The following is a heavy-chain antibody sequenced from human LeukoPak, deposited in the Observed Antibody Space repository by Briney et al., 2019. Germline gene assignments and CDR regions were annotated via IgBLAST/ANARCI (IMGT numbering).Heavy chain of an antibody. CDR3: ARGGMVRGVIPDY. CDR1: GYTFTGYY. V-gene: IGHV1-2*02. D-gene: IGHD3-10*01. J-gene: IGHJ4*02. Sequence: ASVKVSCKASGYTFTGYYMHWVRQAPGQGLEWMGWINPNSGGTNYAQKFQGRVTMTRDTSISTAYMELSRLRSDDTAAYYCARGGMVRGVIPDYWGQGTLVTVSS. CDR2: INPNSGGT.